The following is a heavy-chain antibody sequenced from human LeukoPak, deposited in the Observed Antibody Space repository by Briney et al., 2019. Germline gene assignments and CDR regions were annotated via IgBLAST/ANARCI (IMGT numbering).Heavy chain of an antibody. CDR1: GFTFSSYA. V-gene: IGHV3-23*01. Sequence: PGGSLRLSCAASGFTFSSYAMSWVRQAPGKGLEWVSAISGSGGSTYYADSVKGWFTISRDNSKNTLYLQMNSLRAEDTAVYYCAKGGVRSSTSCLDYWGQGTLVTVSS. D-gene: IGHD2-2*01. J-gene: IGHJ4*02. CDR3: AKGGVRSSTSCLDY. CDR2: ISGSGGST.